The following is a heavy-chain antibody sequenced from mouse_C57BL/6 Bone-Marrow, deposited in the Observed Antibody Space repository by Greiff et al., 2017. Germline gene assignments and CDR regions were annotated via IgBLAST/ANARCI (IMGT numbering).Heavy chain of an antibody. CDR3: ARHGVTTDWYFDV. Sequence: EVKLMESGGGLVQPGGSLKLSCAASGFTFSDYYMYWVRQTPEKRLEWVAYISNGGGSTYYPDTVKGRFTISRDNAKNTLYLQMSRLKSEDTAMYYCARHGVTTDWYFDVWGTGTTVTVSS. CDR1: GFTFSDYY. D-gene: IGHD2-2*01. J-gene: IGHJ1*03. V-gene: IGHV5-12*01. CDR2: ISNGGGST.